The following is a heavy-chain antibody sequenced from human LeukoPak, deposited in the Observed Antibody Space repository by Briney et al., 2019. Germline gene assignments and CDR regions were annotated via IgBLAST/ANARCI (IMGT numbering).Heavy chain of an antibody. D-gene: IGHD3-3*01. J-gene: IGHJ6*02. CDR2: IYTSGST. CDR3: ARDRAYYDFWSGYDV. CDR1: GGSISSYY. Sequence: PSETLSLTCTVSGGSISSYYWSWIRQPAGKGLEWIGRIYTSGSTNYNPSLKSRVTMSVDTSRNQFSLKLSSVTAADTAVYYCARDRAYYDFWSGYDVWGQGTTVTVSS. V-gene: IGHV4-4*07.